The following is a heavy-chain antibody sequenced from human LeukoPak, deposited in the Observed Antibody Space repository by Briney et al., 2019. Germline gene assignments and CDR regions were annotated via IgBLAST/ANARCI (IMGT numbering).Heavy chain of an antibody. CDR1: GFTFSSYS. D-gene: IGHD6-13*01. CDR3: AKDKAGPIAAAPHDAFDI. Sequence: PGGSLRLSCAASGFTFSSYSMNWVRQAPGKGLEWVSSISSGSSYIYYADSVKGRFTISRDNSKNTLYLQMNSLRAEDTAVYYCAKDKAGPIAAAPHDAFDIWGQGTMVTVSS. V-gene: IGHV3-21*04. J-gene: IGHJ3*02. CDR2: ISSGSSYI.